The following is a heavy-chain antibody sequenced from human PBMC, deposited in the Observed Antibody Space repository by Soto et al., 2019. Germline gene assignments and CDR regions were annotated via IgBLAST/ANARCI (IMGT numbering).Heavy chain of an antibody. CDR3: ARDLSAFGDYFFDY. V-gene: IGHV3-48*02. CDR2: ITSSSSAM. J-gene: IGHJ4*02. CDR1: GFTFSTYT. Sequence: EVQLVESGGGLVQPGGSLRLSCEASGFTFSTYTMNWARQPPGKGLEWISYITSSSSAMYYADSVKGRFTISRDNAKNSLYLQMNSLRDEDTALYYCARDLSAFGDYFFDYWGQGALVTVSS. D-gene: IGHD4-17*01.